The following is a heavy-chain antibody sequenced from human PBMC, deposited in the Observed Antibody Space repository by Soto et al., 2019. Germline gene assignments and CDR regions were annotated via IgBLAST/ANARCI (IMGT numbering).Heavy chain of an antibody. V-gene: IGHV3-23*01. Sequence: EVQLLESGGGLVQPGGSLRLSCAASGFTFSSYAMSWVRQAPGKGLEWVSAISGSGGSTYYADSVKGRFTISRDNSKKTLYLQMNSLRAEDTAVYYCAKNPRTRQLVPKEYNWFDPWGQGTLVTVSS. CDR2: ISGSGGST. D-gene: IGHD6-13*01. J-gene: IGHJ5*02. CDR1: GFTFSSYA. CDR3: AKNPRTRQLVPKEYNWFDP.